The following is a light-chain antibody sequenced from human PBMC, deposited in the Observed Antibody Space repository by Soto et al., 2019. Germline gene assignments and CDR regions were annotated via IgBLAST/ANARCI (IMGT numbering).Light chain of an antibody. J-gene: IGKJ1*01. Sequence: DIQMSQSPSTLSVSVGDRVTITCRAIQTFSIWLAFYQQKPGKAPKLLIYKASTLKSGVPSRISSGGSGREYTLTISSLQPDDFATYYCQHYNRYSEAFGQGTKVDIK. CDR3: QHYNRYSEA. V-gene: IGKV1-5*03. CDR1: QTFSIW. CDR2: KAS.